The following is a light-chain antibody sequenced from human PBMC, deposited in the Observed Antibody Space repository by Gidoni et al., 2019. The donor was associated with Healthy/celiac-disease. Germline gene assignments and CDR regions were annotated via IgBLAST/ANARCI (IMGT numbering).Light chain of an antibody. V-gene: IGLV2-14*03. J-gene: IGLJ1*01. Sequence: QSALTQPASVSGSPGQSFTISCTGTSSDVGGYNYVSWYQQHPGKAPKLMMYDVSNRPSGVSNRFSGSKSGNTASLTISGLQAEDEADYYCSSYTSSSTPHYVFGTGTKVTVL. CDR1: SSDVGGYNY. CDR3: SSYTSSSTPHYV. CDR2: DVS.